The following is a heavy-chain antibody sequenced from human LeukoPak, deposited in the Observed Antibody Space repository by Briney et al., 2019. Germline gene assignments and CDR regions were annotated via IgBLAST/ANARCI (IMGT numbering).Heavy chain of an antibody. CDR2: ISAYNGNT. V-gene: IGHV1-18*01. CDR3: ARDQIESGRQFAFDY. Sequence: GASVKVSCKASGYTFTSYGISWVRQAPGQGLEWMGWISAYNGNTNYAQKLQGRVTMTTDTSTSTAYMELRSLRSDDTAVYYCARDQIESGRQFAFDYWGQGTLVTVSS. CDR1: GYTFTSYG. J-gene: IGHJ4*02. D-gene: IGHD1-26*01.